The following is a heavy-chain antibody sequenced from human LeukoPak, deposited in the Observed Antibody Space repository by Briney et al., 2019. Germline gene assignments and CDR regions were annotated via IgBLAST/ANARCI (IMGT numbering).Heavy chain of an antibody. D-gene: IGHD2-2*01. Sequence: PSETLSLTCAVYGGSFSGYYWSWIRQPPGKGLEWIGEINHSGSTNYNPSLKSRVTISVDTSKNQFSLKLSSVTAADTAVYYCASTAPPKGYCSSTSCRRGWFDPWGQGTLVTVPS. CDR1: GGSFSGYY. CDR2: INHSGST. J-gene: IGHJ5*02. CDR3: ASTAPPKGYCSSTSCRRGWFDP. V-gene: IGHV4-34*01.